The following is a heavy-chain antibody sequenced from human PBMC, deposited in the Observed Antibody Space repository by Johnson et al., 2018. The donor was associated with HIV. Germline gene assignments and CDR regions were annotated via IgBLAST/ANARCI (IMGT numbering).Heavy chain of an antibody. CDR3: ARDRTSQRWELLPDDAFDI. J-gene: IGHJ3*02. D-gene: IGHD1-26*01. Sequence: QVQLVESGGGLVQPGGSLRLSCAASGFTFSDYYMSWIRQAPGKGLEWVSYISISGSTIYYADSVKGRFPISRDNAKNSLYLQMNSLRAEDTAVYYCARDRTSQRWELLPDDAFDIWGQGTMVTVS. CDR1: GFTFSDYY. CDR2: ISISGSTI. V-gene: IGHV3-11*04.